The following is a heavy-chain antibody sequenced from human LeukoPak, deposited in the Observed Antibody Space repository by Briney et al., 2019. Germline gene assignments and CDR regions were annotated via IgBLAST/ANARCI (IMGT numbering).Heavy chain of an antibody. Sequence: SVKVSCKASGGTFSSYAISWVRQAPGQGLEWMGGIIPIFGTANYAQKFQGRVTITADESTSTAYMELSSLRSEDTTVYYCARGGGYSYGFNAFDIWGQGTMVTVSS. CDR1: GGTFSSYA. V-gene: IGHV1-69*01. D-gene: IGHD5-18*01. J-gene: IGHJ3*02. CDR2: IIPIFGTA. CDR3: ARGGGYSYGFNAFDI.